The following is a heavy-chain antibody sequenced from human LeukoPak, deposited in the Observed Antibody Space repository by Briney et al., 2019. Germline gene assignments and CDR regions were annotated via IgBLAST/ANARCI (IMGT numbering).Heavy chain of an antibody. J-gene: IGHJ6*02. CDR2: IKRDGSGT. Sequence: GGSLRLSCAASGFTFSFNSMHWVRQSPGKGLVWVSRIKRDGSGTTYADPVKGRVTISRDNAKSTLYLQMNNLRAEDTAVYYCARSNGFGMDVWGQGTTVTVSS. D-gene: IGHD2-8*01. CDR3: ARSNGFGMDV. V-gene: IGHV3-74*01. CDR1: GFTFSFNS.